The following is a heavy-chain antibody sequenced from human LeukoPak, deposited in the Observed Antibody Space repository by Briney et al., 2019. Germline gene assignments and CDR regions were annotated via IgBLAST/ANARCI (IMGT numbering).Heavy chain of an antibody. D-gene: IGHD4-17*01. J-gene: IGHJ4*02. CDR1: GFTFSSYG. CDR2: ISYDGSNK. Sequence: PGGSLRLSCAASGFTFSSYGMHWVRQAPGKGLEWVAVISYDGSNKYYADSVKGRFTISRDNSKNTLYLQMNSLRAEDTAVYYCAKDLGDYVFHDQGASEFDYWGQGTLVTVSS. CDR3: AKDLGDYVFHDQGASEFDY. V-gene: IGHV3-30*18.